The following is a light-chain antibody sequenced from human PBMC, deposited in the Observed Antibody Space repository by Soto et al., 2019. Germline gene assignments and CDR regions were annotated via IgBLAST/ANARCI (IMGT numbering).Light chain of an antibody. V-gene: IGKV3D-11*02. Sequence: EIVLTQSPGTLSLSPGERATLSCRASQSFTSSYLSWYQQKPGQAPRLLIYDASNRATGIPARFSGSGPGTDFTLTISSLEPEDFAVYYCQQRSNWPLTFGGGTKVDIK. CDR3: QQRSNWPLT. J-gene: IGKJ4*01. CDR1: QSFTSSY. CDR2: DAS.